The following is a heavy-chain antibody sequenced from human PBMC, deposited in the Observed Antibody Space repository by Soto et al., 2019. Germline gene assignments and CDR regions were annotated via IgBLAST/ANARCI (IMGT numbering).Heavy chain of an antibody. CDR2: IKQDGSEK. J-gene: IGHJ4*02. V-gene: IGHV3-7*01. CDR3: ARDGKCSSTSCYSIDY. CDR1: GFTFSSYW. Sequence: TGGSLRLSCAAPGFTFSSYWMSWVRQAPGKGLEWVANIKQDGSEKYYVDSVKGRFTISGDNAKNSLYLQMNSLRAEDTAVYYCARDGKCSSTSCYSIDYWGQGTLVTV. D-gene: IGHD2-2*01.